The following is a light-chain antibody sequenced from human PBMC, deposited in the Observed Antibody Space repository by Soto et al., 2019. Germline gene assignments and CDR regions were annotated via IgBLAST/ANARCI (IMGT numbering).Light chain of an antibody. J-gene: IGKJ4*01. V-gene: IGKV1-5*03. CDR3: HQYSIFSLT. CDR2: KAS. CDR1: QSISSW. Sequence: DIQMTQSPSTVSASVVDRVTMTCRAIQSISSWLAWYQQKPGKAPKLLIQKASSLESGVPSRFSGSGSGTEFTLAISSLQPDDFATYYCHQYSIFSLTFGGGTKVEIK.